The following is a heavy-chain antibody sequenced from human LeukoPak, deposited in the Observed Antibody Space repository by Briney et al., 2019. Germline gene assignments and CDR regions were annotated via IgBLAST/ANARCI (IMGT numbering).Heavy chain of an antibody. J-gene: IGHJ3*02. CDR2: IIPIFGTA. CDR3: ARVLAEAFDI. D-gene: IGHD6-13*01. V-gene: IGHV1-69*13. CDR1: GGTFSIYA. Sequence: SVTVSCKASGGTFSIYAISWVRQAPGQGLEWMGGIIPIFGTANYAQKFQGRVTITADESTSTAYMELSSLRSEDTAVYYCARVLAEAFDIWGQGTMVTVSS.